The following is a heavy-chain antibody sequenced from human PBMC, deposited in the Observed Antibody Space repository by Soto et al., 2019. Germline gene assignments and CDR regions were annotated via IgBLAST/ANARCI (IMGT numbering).Heavy chain of an antibody. CDR3: ALSEIHSSGWYSEGNWFDP. CDR1: GFSLSTSGVG. D-gene: IGHD6-19*01. V-gene: IGHV2-5*02. CDR2: IYWDDDK. Sequence: QITLKESGPTLVKPTQTLTLTCTFSGFSLSTSGVGVGWIRQPPGKALEWLALIYWDDDKRYSPSLKSRLTITKDTSKNQVVLTMTNMDPVDTATYYCALSEIHSSGWYSEGNWFDPWGQGTLVTVSS. J-gene: IGHJ5*02.